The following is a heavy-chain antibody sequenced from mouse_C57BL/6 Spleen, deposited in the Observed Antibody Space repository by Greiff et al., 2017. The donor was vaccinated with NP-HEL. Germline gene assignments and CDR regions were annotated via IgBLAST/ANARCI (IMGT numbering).Heavy chain of an antibody. CDR2: IDPETGGT. CDR1: GYTFTDYE. Sequence: VQLQQSGAELVRPGASVTLSCKASGYTFTDYEMHWVKQTPVHGLEWIGAIDPETGGTAYNQKFKGKAILTADKSSSPAYMELRSLTSEDSAVYYCTKGWGNYWGQGTTLSVSS. J-gene: IGHJ2*01. D-gene: IGHD3-2*02. CDR3: TKGWGNY. V-gene: IGHV1-15*01.